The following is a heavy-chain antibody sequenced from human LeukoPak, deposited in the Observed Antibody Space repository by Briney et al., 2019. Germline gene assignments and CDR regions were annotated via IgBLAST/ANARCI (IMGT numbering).Heavy chain of an antibody. D-gene: IGHD2-2*01. CDR3: ARDSCSSTSCHFDY. Sequence: GGSLRLSCAASGFTFSSYGMSWVRQAPGKGLEWVSAISGSGSITYYADSVKDRFTISRDNSKNTLYLQMNSLRAEDTAVYYCARDSCSSTSCHFDYWGQGTLVTVSS. J-gene: IGHJ4*02. CDR1: GFTFSSYG. V-gene: IGHV3-23*01. CDR2: ISGSGSIT.